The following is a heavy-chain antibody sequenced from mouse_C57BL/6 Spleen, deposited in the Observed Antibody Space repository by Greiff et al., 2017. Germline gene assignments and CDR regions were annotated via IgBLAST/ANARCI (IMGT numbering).Heavy chain of an antibody. D-gene: IGHD3-1*01. CDR1: GYAFTNYL. Sequence: VKLQESGAELVRPGTSVKVSCKASGYAFTNYLIEWVKQRPGQGLEWIGVINPGSGGTNYNEKFKGKATLTADKSSSTAYMQLSSLTSEDSAVYFCARSGGPYAMDYWGQGTSVTVSS. J-gene: IGHJ4*01. V-gene: IGHV1-54*01. CDR3: ARSGGPYAMDY. CDR2: INPGSGGT.